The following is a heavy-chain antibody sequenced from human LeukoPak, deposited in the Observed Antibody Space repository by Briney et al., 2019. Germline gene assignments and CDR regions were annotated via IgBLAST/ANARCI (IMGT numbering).Heavy chain of an antibody. J-gene: IGHJ4*02. CDR3: ALPMGYVWGSYRPSD. V-gene: IGHV3-30*03. Sequence: PGGSLRLSCAASGFTFSSYGMHWVRQAPGKGLEWVAVISYDGSNKYYADSVKGRFTISRDNSKNTLYLQMNSLRAEDTAVYYCALPMGYVWGSYRPSDWGQGTLVTVSS. D-gene: IGHD3-16*02. CDR1: GFTFSSYG. CDR2: ISYDGSNK.